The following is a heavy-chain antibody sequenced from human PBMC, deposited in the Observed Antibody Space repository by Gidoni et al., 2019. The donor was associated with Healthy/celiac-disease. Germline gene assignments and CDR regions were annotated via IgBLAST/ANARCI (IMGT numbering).Heavy chain of an antibody. J-gene: IGHJ6*04. CDR3: ARDGYYYGSGSYLSYYYYYGMDV. CDR2: IYHSGSP. Sequence: QVQMQESGAGLVKPSETLSLTCTVSGYSISSGYYWGWIRQPPGKGLEWIGSIYHSGSPYYNPSLKSRVTISVDTSKNQFSLKLSSVTAADTAVYYCARDGYYYGSGSYLSYYYYYGMDVWGKGTTVTVSS. V-gene: IGHV4-38-2*02. D-gene: IGHD3-10*01. CDR1: GYSISSGYY.